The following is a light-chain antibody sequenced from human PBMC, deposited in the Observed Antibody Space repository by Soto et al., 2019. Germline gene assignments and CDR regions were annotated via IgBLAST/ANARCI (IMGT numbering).Light chain of an antibody. Sequence: EIVLTQSPGTLSLSPGERATLSCRASQSVSSSYLAWYQQKPGQAPRIIIFGASGRATGIPDRFSGSGSGTDFTLTISRLEPEDFAVYYCQQYGSSPYTFGQGPRWIS. V-gene: IGKV3-20*01. J-gene: IGKJ2*01. CDR3: QQYGSSPYT. CDR2: GAS. CDR1: QSVSSSY.